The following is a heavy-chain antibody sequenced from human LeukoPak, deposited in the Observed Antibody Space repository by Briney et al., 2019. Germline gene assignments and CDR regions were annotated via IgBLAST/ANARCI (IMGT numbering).Heavy chain of an antibody. V-gene: IGHV3-9*01. CDR2: ISWNSGSI. J-gene: IGHJ4*02. CDR1: GFTFDDYA. CDR3: AKVSGVYYYDSSGYYPVGYFDY. Sequence: GGSLRLSCAASGFTFDDYAMHWVRQAPGKGLEWVSGISWNSGSIGYADSVKGRFTISRDNAKNSLYLQMNSLRAEDTALYYCAKVSGVYYYDSSGYYPVGYFDYWGQGTLVTVSS. D-gene: IGHD3-22*01.